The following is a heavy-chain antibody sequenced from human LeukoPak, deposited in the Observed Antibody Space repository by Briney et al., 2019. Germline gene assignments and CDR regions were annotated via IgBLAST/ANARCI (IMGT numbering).Heavy chain of an antibody. CDR3: ARVYDSSGYSQRDASDV. D-gene: IGHD3-22*01. CDR1: GGSIITGDFY. Sequence: SETLSLTCTVSGGSIITGDFYWSWIRQPPGKGLEWIGYIYYTGSTKYNPSLKSRLTISLDTSKSQFSLKLSSMTAADTAIYYCARVYDSSGYSQRDASDVRGQGTMVTVSS. V-gene: IGHV4-30-4*01. J-gene: IGHJ3*01. CDR2: IYYTGST.